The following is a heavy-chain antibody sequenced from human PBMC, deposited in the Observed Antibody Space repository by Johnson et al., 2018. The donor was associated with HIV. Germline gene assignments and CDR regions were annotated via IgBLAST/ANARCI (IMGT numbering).Heavy chain of an antibody. Sequence: SNKYYADSVKGRFTISRDNSKNTLYLQMNSLRDEDTSVYYCARGLTMIVVVDAFDIWGQGTMVTVSS. CDR3: ARGLTMIVVVDAFDI. V-gene: IGHV3-30-3*01. D-gene: IGHD3-22*01. J-gene: IGHJ3*02. CDR2: SNK.